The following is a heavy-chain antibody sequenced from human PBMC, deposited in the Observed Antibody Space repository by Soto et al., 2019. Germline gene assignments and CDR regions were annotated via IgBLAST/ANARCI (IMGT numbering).Heavy chain of an antibody. CDR2: IYYSGST. V-gene: IGHV4-59*08. Sequence: SETLCLTYTVSGGSISNYDWSWIRQPPGKGLEWIGYIYYSGSTNYNPSLKSRVTISVDTSKNQFSLKMSSVTAADTAVYYCARRWGRTFDYWGQGTLVTVPQ. CDR1: GGSISNYD. J-gene: IGHJ4*02. CDR3: ARRWGRTFDY. D-gene: IGHD7-27*01.